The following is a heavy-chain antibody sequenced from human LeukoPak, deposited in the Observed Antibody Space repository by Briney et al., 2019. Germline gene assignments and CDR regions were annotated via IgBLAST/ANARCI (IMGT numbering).Heavy chain of an antibody. CDR1: GYTFTDYY. CDR2: VDPEDGET. Sequence: GASVKISCKASGYTFTDYYMHWVQQAPGKGLEWMGRVDPEDGETIYAEKFQGRVTITADKSTSTAYMELSSLRSEDTAVYYCAGGPLSSGYPFDYWGQGTLVTVSS. CDR3: AGGPLSSGYPFDY. J-gene: IGHJ4*02. D-gene: IGHD3-22*01. V-gene: IGHV1-69-2*01.